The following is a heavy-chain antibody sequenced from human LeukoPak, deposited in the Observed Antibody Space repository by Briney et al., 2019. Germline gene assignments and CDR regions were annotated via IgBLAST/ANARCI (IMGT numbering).Heavy chain of an antibody. Sequence: GALRLSCAASGLTFSGYSMNWVRQAPGKGLEWISYISSSSDIIYNADSVKGRFTISRDNAKNSLFLQMNTLRAEDTAVYYCARDLVWFGEPKGYYNYMDVWGKGTTVTVSS. CDR1: GLTFSGYS. CDR3: ARDLVWFGEPKGYYNYMDV. V-gene: IGHV3-48*01. J-gene: IGHJ6*03. CDR2: ISSSSDII. D-gene: IGHD3-10*01.